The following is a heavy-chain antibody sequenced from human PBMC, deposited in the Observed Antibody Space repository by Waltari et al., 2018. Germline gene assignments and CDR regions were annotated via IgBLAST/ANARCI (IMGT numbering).Heavy chain of an antibody. CDR2: IYVGDSET. CDR3: ARREHDYDYVGGSYRRVIDTFDI. V-gene: IGHV5-51*03. Sequence: EVRLVQSGAEVKKPGESLKISCKGSGDKFSPYWIGWVRQMPGKGLEWMGIIYVGDSETGYSPSFRGQVTMSADKSITTAYLQWSSLKASDTAMYYCARREHDYDYVGGSYRRVIDTFDIWGQGTRVTVSS. D-gene: IGHD3-16*02. J-gene: IGHJ3*02. CDR1: GDKFSPYW.